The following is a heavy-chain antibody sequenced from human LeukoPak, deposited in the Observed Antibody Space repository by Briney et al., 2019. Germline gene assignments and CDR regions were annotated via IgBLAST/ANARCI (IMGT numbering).Heavy chain of an antibody. J-gene: IGHJ4*02. V-gene: IGHV3-7*01. D-gene: IGHD5-12*01. CDR1: GFTFSSYW. Sequence: GGSLRLSCGASGFTFSSYWMSWVRQAPGKGLEWVANIKQDGRAKYYMDSVKGRFTISRDNAKNSLYMQMNSLRAEDTAVYYCARAGYSGYDYNGGYWGQGTLVTVSS. CDR3: ARAGYSGYDYNGGY. CDR2: IKQDGRAK.